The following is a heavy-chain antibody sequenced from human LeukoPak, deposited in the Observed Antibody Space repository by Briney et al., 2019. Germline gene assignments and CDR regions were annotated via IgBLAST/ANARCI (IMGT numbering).Heavy chain of an antibody. V-gene: IGHV4-59*01. CDR1: GGSISSYY. CDR3: ARCAVMDDDYFDY. J-gene: IGHJ4*02. CDR2: IYYSGRT. D-gene: IGHD3-16*01. Sequence: SETLSLTCTVSGGSISSYYWTWIRQPPGKGLEWIGYIYYSGRTNYNPSLKSRLTISVDTSKNQFSLKLSSVTAADTAVYYCARCAVMDDDYFDYWGQGTLVTVSS.